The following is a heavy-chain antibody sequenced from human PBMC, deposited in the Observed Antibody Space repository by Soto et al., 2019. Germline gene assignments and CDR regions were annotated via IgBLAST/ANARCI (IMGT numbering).Heavy chain of an antibody. V-gene: IGHV2-5*01. Sequence: QITLKESGPTLVKPTQTLTLTCTFSGFSLSTSGVGVGWISQPPGKALEWLALIYWNDDKRYSPSLKSRLTITKDTSKNQVVLTMTNMDPVDTATYYCAHTICSSTSCYREYFDYWGQGTLVTVSS. CDR3: AHTICSSTSCYREYFDY. CDR2: IYWNDDK. J-gene: IGHJ4*02. CDR1: GFSLSTSGVG. D-gene: IGHD2-2*01.